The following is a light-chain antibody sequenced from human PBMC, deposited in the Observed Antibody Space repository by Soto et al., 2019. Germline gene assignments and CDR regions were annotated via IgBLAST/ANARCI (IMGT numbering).Light chain of an antibody. CDR2: EVT. CDR3: SSYTGGNPSDV. Sequence: QSVLTQPPSASGSPGQSVTISCTGTSSDVGGYDYVSWYQQHPGKAPKHMIYEVTIRPSGVSDRFSGYKSGNTASLTVSGLQAEYEADYYCSSYTGGNPSDVFGTGTKLTVL. J-gene: IGLJ1*01. CDR1: SSDVGGYDY. V-gene: IGLV2-8*01.